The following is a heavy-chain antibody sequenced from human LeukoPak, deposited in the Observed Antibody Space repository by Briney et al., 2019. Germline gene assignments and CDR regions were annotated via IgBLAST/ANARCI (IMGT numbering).Heavy chain of an antibody. V-gene: IGHV3-23*01. CDR2: ICGSGGTT. CDR3: AKDIDEGDYYHYGMDV. Sequence: GSLRLSCAASGVTFSSYAMSWVRQAPGKGLEWVSDICGSGGTTYYAASVKRRFHISRQNSKNTLYLQMNSLRAEDTAVYYCAKDIDEGDYYHYGMDVWGQGTTVTVSS. J-gene: IGHJ6*02. CDR1: GVTFSSYA. D-gene: IGHD1-26*01.